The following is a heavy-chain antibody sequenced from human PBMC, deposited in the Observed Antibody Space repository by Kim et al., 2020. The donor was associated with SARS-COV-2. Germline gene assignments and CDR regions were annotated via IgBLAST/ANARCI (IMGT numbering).Heavy chain of an antibody. CDR2: IGTAGDT. D-gene: IGHD6-19*01. V-gene: IGHV3-13*01. J-gene: IGHJ4*02. CDR1: GFTFSSYD. Sequence: GGSLRLSCAASGFTFSSYDMHWVRQATGKGLEWVSAIGTAGDTYYPGSVKGRFTISRENAKNSLYLQMNSLRAGDTAVYYCARGGLRAVAGIDYWGQGTLVTVSS. CDR3: ARGGLRAVAGIDY.